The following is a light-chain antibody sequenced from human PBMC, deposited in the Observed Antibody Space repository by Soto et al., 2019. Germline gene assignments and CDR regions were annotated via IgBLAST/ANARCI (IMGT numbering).Light chain of an antibody. J-gene: IGLJ2*01. Sequence: QSALTQPASVSGSPGQSITISCSGTSSDVGGYNSVSWYQQHPGKAPKLMIYEVSNRPSGVSNRFSGSKSGNTASLTISGLQAEDEADYYCCSYTSSSPVVFGGGTKLTVL. CDR1: SSDVGGYNS. CDR3: CSYTSSSPVV. V-gene: IGLV2-14*01. CDR2: EVS.